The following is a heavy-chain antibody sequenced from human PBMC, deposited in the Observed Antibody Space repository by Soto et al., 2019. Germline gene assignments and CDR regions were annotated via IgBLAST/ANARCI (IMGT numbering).Heavy chain of an antibody. CDR3: AKGEAPGYCGCSSCLDP. CDR1: GYTFTSYG. V-gene: IGHV1-18*01. J-gene: IGHJ5*02. CDR2: ISAYNGNT. D-gene: IGHD2-2*01. Sequence: ASVNVSCKASGYTFTSYGISWVRLAPGQGLEWMGWISAYNGNTNYAQKFQDRVTMTTDTSTSTAYMELRSLISDDTAVYYCAKGEAPGYCGCSSCLDPWGQGTLVTVSS.